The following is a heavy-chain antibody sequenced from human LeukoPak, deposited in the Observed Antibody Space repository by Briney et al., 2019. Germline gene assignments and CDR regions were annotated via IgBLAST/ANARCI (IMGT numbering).Heavy chain of an antibody. D-gene: IGHD1-26*01. J-gene: IGHJ4*02. V-gene: IGHV1-69*04. CDR3: ARGARVSGSPLVNYFDY. Sequence: SVTVSCKASGGTFSSYAISWVRQAPGQGLEWMGRIIPIFGIANYAQKFQGRVTITADKSTSTAYMELSSLRSEDTAVYYCARGARVSGSPLVNYFDYWGQGTLVTVSS. CDR2: IIPIFGIA. CDR1: GGTFSSYA.